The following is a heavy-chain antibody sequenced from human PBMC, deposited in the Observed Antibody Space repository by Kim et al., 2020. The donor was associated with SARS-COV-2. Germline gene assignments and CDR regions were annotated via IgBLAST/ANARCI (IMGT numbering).Heavy chain of an antibody. D-gene: IGHD1-26*01. V-gene: IGHV3-23*01. J-gene: IGHJ4*02. CDR3: AKARFWELGIDY. Sequence: YYADSVKGRFTISRDNSKNTLYLQMNSLRAEDTAVYYCAKARFWELGIDYWGQGTLVTVSS.